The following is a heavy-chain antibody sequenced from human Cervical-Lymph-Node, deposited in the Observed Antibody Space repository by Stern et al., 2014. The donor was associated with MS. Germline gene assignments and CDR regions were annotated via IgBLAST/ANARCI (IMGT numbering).Heavy chain of an antibody. J-gene: IGHJ6*02. CDR3: SRVRQSGSYYYHFGMDV. Sequence: MQLVQSGGGLVKPGRSLRLSCTTSGFTFGDYDLSWIRQAPGKGLEWVGFIRAKPYAGTTEYAASVKGRFTISRDNSGGIAYLQMNSLKMEDTAVYFCSRVRQSGSYYYHFGMDVWGQGTTVIVSS. CDR2: IRAKPYAGTT. V-gene: IGHV3-49*05. CDR1: GFTFGDYD. D-gene: IGHD1-26*01.